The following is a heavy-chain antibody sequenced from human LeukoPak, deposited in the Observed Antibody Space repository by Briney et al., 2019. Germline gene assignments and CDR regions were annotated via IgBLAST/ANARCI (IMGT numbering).Heavy chain of an antibody. CDR1: GGSISSYY. J-gene: IGHJ4*02. V-gene: IGHV4-59*01. CDR2: IYYSGST. Sequence: SETLSLTXTVSGGSISSYYWSWIRQPPGKGLEWIGYIYYSGSTNYNPSLKSRVTISVDTSKNQFSLKLSSVTAADTAVYYCARGSSGWHAAVDYWGQRTLVTVSS. CDR3: ARGSSGWHAAVDY. D-gene: IGHD6-19*01.